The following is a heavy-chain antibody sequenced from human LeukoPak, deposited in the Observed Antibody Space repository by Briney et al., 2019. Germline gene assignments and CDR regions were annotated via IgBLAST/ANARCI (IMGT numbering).Heavy chain of an antibody. CDR2: IIPILGIA. CDR3: ARWGSGYDRRPEDY. V-gene: IGHV1-69*04. Sequence: SVKVSCKASGGTFSSYAISWVRQAPGQGLEWMGRIIPILGIANYAQKFQGRVTITADKSTSTAYMELSSLRSEDTAVYYCARWGSGYDRRPEDYWGQGTLVTVSS. J-gene: IGHJ4*02. CDR1: GGTFSSYA. D-gene: IGHD5-12*01.